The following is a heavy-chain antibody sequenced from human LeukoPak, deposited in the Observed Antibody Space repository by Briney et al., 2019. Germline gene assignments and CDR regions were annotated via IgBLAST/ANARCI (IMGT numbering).Heavy chain of an antibody. D-gene: IGHD6-6*01. CDR1: GYSFTSYW. J-gene: IGHJ6*02. V-gene: IGHV5-51*01. CDR2: IYPGDSDT. CDR3: ARHQYSSSSSQPHYYYYYGMDV. Sequence: GESLKISCKGSGYSFTSYWIGWVRQMPGKGLEWMGIIYPGDSDTRYSPSFQGQVTISADKSISTAYLQWSSLTASDTAMYYCARHQYSSSSSQPHYYYYYGMDVWGQGTTVTVSS.